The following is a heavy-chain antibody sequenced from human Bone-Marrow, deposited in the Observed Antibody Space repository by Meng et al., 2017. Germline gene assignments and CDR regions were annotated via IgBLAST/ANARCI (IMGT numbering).Heavy chain of an antibody. D-gene: IGHD5-12*01. CDR1: GFTFSSYE. CDR2: ISSSGSTI. CDR3: ARVSQWLRFFHAFDI. J-gene: IGHJ3*02. V-gene: IGHV3-48*03. Sequence: GESPKIPCAASGFTFSSYEMNWVRQAPGKGSEWVSYISSSGSTIYYADSVKGRFTISRDNAKNSLYLQMNSLRAEDTAVYYCARVSQWLRFFHAFDIWGQGTMVTVSS.